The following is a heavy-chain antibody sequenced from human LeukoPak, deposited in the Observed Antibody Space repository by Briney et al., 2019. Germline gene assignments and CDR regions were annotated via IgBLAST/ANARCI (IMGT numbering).Heavy chain of an antibody. D-gene: IGHD2-2*01. CDR3: ARVGSSTSAMGYGMDV. CDR1: GYTFTGYY. V-gene: IGHV1-2*02. J-gene: IGHJ6*02. CDR2: INLNSGGT. Sequence: GASVKVSCKASGYTFTGYYMHWVRQAPGQGLEWMGWINLNSGGTNYAQKFQGRVTMTRDTSISTAYMELSRLRSDDTAVYYCARVGSSTSAMGYGMDVWGQGTTVTVSS.